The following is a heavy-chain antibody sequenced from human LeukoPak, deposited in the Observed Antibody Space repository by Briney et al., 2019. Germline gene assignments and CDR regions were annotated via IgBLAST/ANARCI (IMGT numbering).Heavy chain of an antibody. CDR3: ARGYKWNDSPFDY. Sequence: GGSLRLSCAASGFTFSSYAMHWVRQAPGKGLEWVAVISYNGSNQYYADSVKGRFTISRDNSKNTLYLQMNSLRVEDTAVYYCARGYKWNDSPFDYWGQGTLVTVSS. V-gene: IGHV3-30-3*01. J-gene: IGHJ4*02. D-gene: IGHD1-1*01. CDR2: ISYNGSNQ. CDR1: GFTFSSYA.